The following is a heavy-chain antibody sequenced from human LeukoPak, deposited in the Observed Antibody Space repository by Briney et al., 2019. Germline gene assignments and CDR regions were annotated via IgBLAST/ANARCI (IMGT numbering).Heavy chain of an antibody. Sequence: ASVKVSCKASGGTFSSYAISWVRQAPGQGLEWMGGIIPIFGTANYAQKFQGRVTITADESTSTAYMELSSLRSEDTAVYYCARGATVTTYCLDYWGQRTLVTVSS. J-gene: IGHJ4*02. V-gene: IGHV1-69*13. CDR2: IIPIFGTA. CDR1: GGTFSSYA. CDR3: ARGATVTTYCLDY. D-gene: IGHD4-17*01.